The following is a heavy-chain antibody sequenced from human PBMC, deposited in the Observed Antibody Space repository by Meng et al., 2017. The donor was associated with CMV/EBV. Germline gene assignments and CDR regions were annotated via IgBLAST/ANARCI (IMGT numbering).Heavy chain of an antibody. D-gene: IGHD2-21*01. CDR1: GYTFTGYY. J-gene: IGHJ5*02. Sequence: ASVKVSCKASGYTFTGYYMHWVRQAPGQGLEWMGRINPNSGGTNYAQKFQGRVTMTRDTSISTAYMELSRLRSDDTAVYYCARDLCGGDCDWFDPWGQGTLVTVSS. CDR2: INPNSGGT. CDR3: ARDLCGGDCDWFDP. V-gene: IGHV1-2*06.